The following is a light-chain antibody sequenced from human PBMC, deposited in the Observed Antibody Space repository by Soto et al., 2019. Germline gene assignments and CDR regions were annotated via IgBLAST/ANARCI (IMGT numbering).Light chain of an antibody. V-gene: IGLV1-40*01. CDR3: QSYDSSLSGSDV. CDR1: SSNIGAGYD. CDR2: GNS. J-gene: IGLJ1*01. Sequence: QSALTQPPSVSGAPGQRVTISCTGSSSNIGAGYDVHWYQQLPGTAPKLFIYGNSNRPSGVPDRFSGSKSGTSASLAITGLQAEDEADYYCQSYDSSLSGSDVFGTGTKVTVL.